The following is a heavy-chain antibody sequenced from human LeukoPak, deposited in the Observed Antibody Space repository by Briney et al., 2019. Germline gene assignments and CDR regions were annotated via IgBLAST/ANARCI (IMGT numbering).Heavy chain of an antibody. CDR1: GFTFDDYA. J-gene: IGHJ6*03. CDR3: AKDGAGHYYYYYMDV. V-gene: IGHV3-43D*03. Sequence: GGSLRLSCAASGFTFDDYAMHWVRQAPGKGLELVALITWDGGNTYYAGSVKGRFTISRDNSKNYLYLQMNSLRAEDTAFYYCAKDGAGHYYYYYMDVWGKGTTVTVSS. CDR2: ITWDGGNT. D-gene: IGHD6-13*01.